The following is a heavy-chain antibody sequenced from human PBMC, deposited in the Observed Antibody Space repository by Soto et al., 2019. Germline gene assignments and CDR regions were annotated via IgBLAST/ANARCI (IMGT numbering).Heavy chain of an antibody. J-gene: IGHJ2*01. CDR2: LSSSSRFT. V-gene: IGHV3-11*06. D-gene: IGHD2-21*01. CDR1: GFPFGDYY. Sequence: GGSLRLSCEASGFPFGDYYMSWIRQSPERGLEWLSFLSSSSRFTKYADSVRGRFTISRDNAKNALYLQMNSLRAEDTAVYYGSIRLGGLPRAILELCGRGALVTVPS. CDR3: SIRLGGLPRAILEL.